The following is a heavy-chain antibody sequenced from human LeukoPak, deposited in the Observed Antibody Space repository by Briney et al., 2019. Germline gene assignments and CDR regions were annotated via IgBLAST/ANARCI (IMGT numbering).Heavy chain of an antibody. CDR1: GFTFSNAW. D-gene: IGHD6-6*01. CDR2: IKSTTDGGTS. Sequence: AGGSLRLSCEASGFTFSNAWMGWVRQAPGKGLEWVGRIKSTTDGGTSDYAAPVKGRFTISRDDSKDMLYLQMNSLRAEDTAVYYCARRRIPARPVRGILKYWGQGTLVTVSS. CDR3: ARRRIPARPVRGILKY. J-gene: IGHJ4*02. V-gene: IGHV3-15*01.